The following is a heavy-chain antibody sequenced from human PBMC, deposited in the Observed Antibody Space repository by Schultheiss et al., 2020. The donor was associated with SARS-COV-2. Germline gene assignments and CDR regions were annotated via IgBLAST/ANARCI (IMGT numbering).Heavy chain of an antibody. J-gene: IGHJ6*02. CDR1: GGSFSAYY. CDR2: INHSGST. CDR3: AREGARQVYYYYGMDV. V-gene: IGHV4-34*01. Sequence: QTLSLTCAVYGGSFSAYYWSWIRQPPGKGLEWIGEINHSGSTNYNPSLKSRVTISVDTSKNQFSLKLSSVTAADTAVYYCAREGARQVYYYYGMDVWGQGTTVTVSS. D-gene: IGHD6-6*01.